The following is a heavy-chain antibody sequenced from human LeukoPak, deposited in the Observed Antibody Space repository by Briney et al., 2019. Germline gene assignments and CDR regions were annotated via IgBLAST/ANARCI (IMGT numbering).Heavy chain of an antibody. CDR3: ARDRGDLHYFDY. V-gene: IGHV3-33*01. CDR2: IWSDASNT. J-gene: IGHJ4*02. D-gene: IGHD2-21*02. CDR1: GFTFSNYG. Sequence: PGRSLRLSCAPSGFTFSNYGMNWVRQAPGKGLEWVAVIWSDASNTYHADSVKGRFTISRDNSKNTLYLQMNSLRAEDTAVYYCARDRGDLHYFDYWGQGTLVTVSS.